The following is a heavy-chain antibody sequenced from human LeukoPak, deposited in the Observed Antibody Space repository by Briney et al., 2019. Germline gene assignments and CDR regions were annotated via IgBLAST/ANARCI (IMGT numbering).Heavy chain of an antibody. V-gene: IGHV4-31*03. CDR1: GGSISSGGYY. CDR2: IYYSGST. CDR3: ARVEYSYGFFFDY. J-gene: IGHJ4*02. D-gene: IGHD5-18*01. Sequence: SETLSLTCTVSGGSISSGGYYWSWIRQHPGKGLEWIGYIYYSGSTYYNPSLKSRVTISVDTSKNQFSLKLSSVTAADTAVYYCARVEYSYGFFFDYWGQGTLVTVSS.